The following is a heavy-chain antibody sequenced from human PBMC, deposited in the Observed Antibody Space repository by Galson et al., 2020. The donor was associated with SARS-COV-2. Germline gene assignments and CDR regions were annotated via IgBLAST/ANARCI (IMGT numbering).Heavy chain of an antibody. J-gene: IGHJ5*02. V-gene: IGHV4-59*01. CDR2: IYYSGST. D-gene: IGHD3-3*01. CDR1: GGSISSYY. Sequence: SQTLSLTCTVSGGSISSYYWSWIRQPPGKGLEWIGYIYYSGSTNYNPSLKSRVTISVDTSKNQFSLKLSSVTAADTAVYYCARDYGSGANWFDPWGQGTLVTVSS. CDR3: ARDYGSGANWFDP.